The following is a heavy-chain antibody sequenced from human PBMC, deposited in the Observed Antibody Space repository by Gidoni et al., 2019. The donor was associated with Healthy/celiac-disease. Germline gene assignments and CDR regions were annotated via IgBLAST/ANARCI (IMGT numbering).Heavy chain of an antibody. V-gene: IGHV3-23*01. D-gene: IGHD6-19*01. Sequence: EVQLLESGGGLVQPGGSLRLSCAASGFTFSRYAISWVRQAPGKGLEWVSAISGSGGSTYYADSVKGRFTISRDNSKNTLYLQMNSLRAEDTAVYYCAKDLWEQWLVRGASFDYWGQGTLVTVSS. CDR3: AKDLWEQWLVRGASFDY. J-gene: IGHJ4*02. CDR1: GFTFSRYA. CDR2: ISGSGGST.